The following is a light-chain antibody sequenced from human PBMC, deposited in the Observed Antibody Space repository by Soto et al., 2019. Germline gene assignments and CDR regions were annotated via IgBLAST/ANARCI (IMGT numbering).Light chain of an antibody. CDR2: GAS. CDR1: QSLPSNS. CDR3: HQSDDSPWT. V-gene: IGKV3-20*01. J-gene: IGKJ1*01. Sequence: ETALTQSPDTLSLSPGERVTLSCRASQSLPSNSLAWYQQKPGQAPRLLFYGASSRATGIPDRFVGSGSGTDFTLTVTRLEAEDSAVYFCHQSDDSPWTFGQGTKVEV.